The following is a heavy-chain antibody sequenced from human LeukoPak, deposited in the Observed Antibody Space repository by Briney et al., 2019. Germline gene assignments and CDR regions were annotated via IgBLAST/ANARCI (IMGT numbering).Heavy chain of an antibody. D-gene: IGHD3-3*01. J-gene: IGHJ5*02. CDR2: ISGSGGST. Sequence: AGGSLTLSCAASGFTFSDYAMSWVRQAPGRGLEWVSAISGSGGSTYYADSVKGRFTISRDNSKNTLYLQMNSLRAEDTAVYYCAKGDDFWSFNWFDPWGQGTLVTVSS. V-gene: IGHV3-23*01. CDR1: GFTFSDYA. CDR3: AKGDDFWSFNWFDP.